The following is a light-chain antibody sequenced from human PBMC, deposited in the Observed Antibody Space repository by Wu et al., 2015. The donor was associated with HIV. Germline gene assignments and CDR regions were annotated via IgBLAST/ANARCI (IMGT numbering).Light chain of an antibody. Sequence: DIQMTQSPSTLSASVGDRVTITCRASQSISNWLAWYQQKPGKAPKLLIYKASSLESGVPSRFSGSGSGTEFTLTISSLQPEDFATYYCQQSYSTPWTFGQGTKVEIK. J-gene: IGKJ1*01. V-gene: IGKV1-5*03. CDR1: QSISNW. CDR3: QQSYSTPWT. CDR2: KAS.